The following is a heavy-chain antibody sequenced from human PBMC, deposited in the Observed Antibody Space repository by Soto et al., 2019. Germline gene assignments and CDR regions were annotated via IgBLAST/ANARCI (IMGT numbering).Heavy chain of an antibody. V-gene: IGHV3-53*01. D-gene: IGHD3-3*01. CDR3: ARSQAVTIFGVVHYYYYGMDV. Sequence: GGSLRLSCAASGFTVSSNYMSWVRQAPGKGLEWVSVIYSGGSTYYADSVKGRFTISRDNSKNTLYLQMNSLRAEDTAVYYCARSQAVTIFGVVHYYYYGMDVWGQGTTVTVSS. J-gene: IGHJ6*02. CDR2: IYSGGST. CDR1: GFTVSSNY.